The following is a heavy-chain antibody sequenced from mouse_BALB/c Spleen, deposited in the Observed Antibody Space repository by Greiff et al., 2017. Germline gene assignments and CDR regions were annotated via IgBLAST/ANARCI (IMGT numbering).Heavy chain of an antibody. D-gene: IGHD1-1*02. CDR2: IWSGGST. V-gene: IGHV2-2-2*01. CDR3: VRTWSDWYFDV. CDR1: GFSLTSYG. J-gene: IGHJ1*01. Sequence: VMLVESGPGLVQPSQSLSITCPVSGFSLTSYGVHWVRQSPGKGLEWLGVIWSGGSTDYNAAFISRLSISKDNSKSQVFFKMNSLQADDTAIYYCVRTWSDWYFDVWGAGTTVTVSS.